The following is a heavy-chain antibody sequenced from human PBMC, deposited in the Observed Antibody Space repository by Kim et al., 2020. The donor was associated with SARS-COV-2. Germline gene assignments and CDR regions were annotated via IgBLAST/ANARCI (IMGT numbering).Heavy chain of an antibody. CDR3: ASRFFDSSGDYHDY. V-gene: IGHV1-69*13. CDR2: IIPFFDTT. D-gene: IGHD3-22*01. J-gene: IGHJ4*02. Sequence: SVKVSCKASGGTFGTYPISWVRQAPGQGLEWMGGIIPFFDTTNYAPKFQGRVTMTADESTSTTYMELSSLKSGDTAVYFCASRFFDSSGDYHDYWGQGT. CDR1: GGTFGTYP.